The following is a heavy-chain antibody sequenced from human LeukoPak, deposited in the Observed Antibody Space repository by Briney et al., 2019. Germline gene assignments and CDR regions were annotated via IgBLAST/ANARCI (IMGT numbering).Heavy chain of an antibody. Sequence: ASVKVSCKASGYTFTGYYMHWVRQAPGQGLEWMGRINPNSGGTSYAQKFQGRVTMTRDTSISTAYMELSRLGSDDTAVYYCARDFGYKEEYSSSIDYWGQGTLVTVSS. J-gene: IGHJ4*02. CDR2: INPNSGGT. D-gene: IGHD6-6*01. V-gene: IGHV1-2*06. CDR3: ARDFGYKEEYSSSIDY. CDR1: GYTFTGYY.